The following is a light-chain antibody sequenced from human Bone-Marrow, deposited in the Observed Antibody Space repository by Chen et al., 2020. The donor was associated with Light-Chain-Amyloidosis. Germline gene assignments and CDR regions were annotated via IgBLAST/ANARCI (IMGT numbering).Light chain of an antibody. CDR1: NSDVGAYNY. CDR2: DVS. J-gene: IGLJ2*01. CDR3: SSYTSSSTRV. Sequence: QSALTQPASVSGSPGQSITISCTGTNSDVGAYNYVSWYQQHPGEAPKLMIYDVSNRPSGVSTRFSGAKSGNTASLTISGLQAGDEANYDCSSYTSSSTRVFGGGTKLTVL. V-gene: IGLV2-14*03.